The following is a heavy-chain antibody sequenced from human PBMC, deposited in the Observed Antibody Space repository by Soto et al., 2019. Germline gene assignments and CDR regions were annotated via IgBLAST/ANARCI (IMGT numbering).Heavy chain of an antibody. CDR1: GFTFSSYA. D-gene: IGHD3-3*01. CDR3: AKDREHRRRYYDFWSGYYHPDFDY. J-gene: IGHJ4*02. Sequence: GGSLRLSCAASGFTFSSYAMSWVRQAPGKGLEWVSAIIGSGGSTYYADSVKGRFTISRDNPKNTLYLQMNSLRAEDTAVYYCAKDREHRRRYYDFWSGYYHPDFDYWGQGTLVTVSS. CDR2: IIGSGGST. V-gene: IGHV3-23*01.